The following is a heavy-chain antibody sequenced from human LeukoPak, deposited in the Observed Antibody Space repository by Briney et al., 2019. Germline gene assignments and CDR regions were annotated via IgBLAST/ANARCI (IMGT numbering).Heavy chain of an antibody. J-gene: IGHJ5*01. CDR2: IRNDGRST. D-gene: IGHD2-2*01. CDR1: GFTFSRYW. Sequence: GGSLRLSCAASGFTFSRYWMHWVRQAPGKGLVWVSHIRNDGRSTNYADSVRGRFTISRDNAKNTLYLQMNSLGAEDTAVYYCARDSRDCSSVSCYGEDWFDSWGQGILVTVSS. CDR3: ARDSRDCSSVSCYGEDWFDS. V-gene: IGHV3-74*01.